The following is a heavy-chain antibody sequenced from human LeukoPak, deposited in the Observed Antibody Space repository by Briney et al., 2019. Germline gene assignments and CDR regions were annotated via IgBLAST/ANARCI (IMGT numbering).Heavy chain of an antibody. CDR2: INPNSGGT. D-gene: IGHD3-10*01. J-gene: IGHJ4*02. V-gene: IGHV1-2*02. CDR3: ASGDRVTMLRGGNIGYFDY. Sequence: ASVKVSXKASGYTFSGYYMHWVRQAPGQGLEWMGWINPNSGGTDYAQKFQGRVTMTRDTSISTAYMELSRLRSDDTAVYYCASGDRVTMLRGGNIGYFDYWGQGTLVTVSS. CDR1: GYTFSGYY.